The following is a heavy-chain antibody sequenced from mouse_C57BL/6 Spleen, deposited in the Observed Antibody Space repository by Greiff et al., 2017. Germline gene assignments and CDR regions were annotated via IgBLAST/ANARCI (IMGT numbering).Heavy chain of an antibody. V-gene: IGHV1-5*01. J-gene: IGHJ3*01. D-gene: IGHD1-1*01. CDR3: TREGVWDYGSSPWFAY. Sequence: VQLQQSGTVLARPGASVKMSCKTSGYTFTSYWMHWVKQRPGQGLEWRGAIYPGNSDTSYNQKFKGKAKLTAVTSASTAYMELSSLTNEDSAVYYCTREGVWDYGSSPWFAYWGQGTLVTVSA. CDR2: IYPGNSDT. CDR1: GYTFTSYW.